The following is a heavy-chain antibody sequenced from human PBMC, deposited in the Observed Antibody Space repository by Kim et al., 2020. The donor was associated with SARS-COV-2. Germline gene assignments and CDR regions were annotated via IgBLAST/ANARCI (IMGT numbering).Heavy chain of an antibody. CDR3: VKDGVVGATGVRFDP. J-gene: IGHJ5*02. V-gene: IGHV3-64D*06. D-gene: IGHD1-26*01. CDR1: GFTFSSYA. Sequence: GGSLRLSCSASGFTFSSYAMHWVRQAPGKGLEYVSAISSNGGSTYYADSVKGRFTISRDNSKNTLYLQMSSLRAEDTAVYYCVKDGVVGATGVRFDPWGQGTLVTVSS. CDR2: ISSNGGST.